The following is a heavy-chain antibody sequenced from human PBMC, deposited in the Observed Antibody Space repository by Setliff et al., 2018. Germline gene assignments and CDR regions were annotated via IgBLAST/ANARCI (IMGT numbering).Heavy chain of an antibody. CDR1: GGSISSSSYY. J-gene: IGHJ4*02. Sequence: KPSETLSLTCSVSGGSISSSSYYWSWIRQPPGKGLEWIGYIYYSGSTNYNPSLKSRVTISGDTSKNQFSLKLTSVTAADTAVYFCARSLGSGSYYNSRPFYSDYWGQGTLVTVSS. CDR3: ARSLGSGSYYNSRPFYSDY. CDR2: IYYSGST. D-gene: IGHD3-10*01. V-gene: IGHV4-61*05.